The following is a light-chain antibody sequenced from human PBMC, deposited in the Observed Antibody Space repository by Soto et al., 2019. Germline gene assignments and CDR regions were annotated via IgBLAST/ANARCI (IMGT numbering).Light chain of an antibody. CDR1: DGIINW. CDR2: SAS. CDR3: QQTHSFPIT. V-gene: IGKV1D-12*01. J-gene: IGKJ5*01. Sequence: DIQMNQSPSSVSASVGDRVTITCRASDGIINWLAWYRQKPGKAPDLLISSASSLQSGVPSRFSGSGSGTDFTLTISSLQPEDFAIYYCQQTHSFPITFGQGTRLEIK.